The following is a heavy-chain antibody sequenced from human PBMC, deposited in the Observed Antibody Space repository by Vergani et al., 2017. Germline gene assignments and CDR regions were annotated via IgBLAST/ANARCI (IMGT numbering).Heavy chain of an antibody. CDR1: GYSISIAYF. CDR2: IYHSGSS. D-gene: IGHD4-17*01. V-gene: IGHV4-38-2*02. J-gene: IGHJ4*02. CDR3: ASDSGDYLTRDDY. Sequence: QVQLQESGPGLVKPSETLSLTCTVSGYSISIAYFWGWIRQPPGKGLEWIGSIYHSGSSFYTPSLKSRATISVHTSRNQFSLKLSSVTAADTAVYYCASDSGDYLTRDDYWGQGTLVTDSS.